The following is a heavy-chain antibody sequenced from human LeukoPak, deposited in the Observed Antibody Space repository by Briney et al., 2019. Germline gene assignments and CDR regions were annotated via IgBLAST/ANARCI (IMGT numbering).Heavy chain of an antibody. J-gene: IGHJ4*02. Sequence: GGSLRLSCAASGFTVSSNYMSWVRQAPGKGLEWVSVIYSGGSTYYADSVKGRFTISRHNSKNTLYLQMNSLRAEDTAVYYCAKDPRRIMPEYYFDFWGQGTLVTVSS. V-gene: IGHV3-53*04. CDR3: AKDPRRIMPEYYFDF. CDR1: GFTVSSNY. CDR2: IYSGGST. D-gene: IGHD1-14*01.